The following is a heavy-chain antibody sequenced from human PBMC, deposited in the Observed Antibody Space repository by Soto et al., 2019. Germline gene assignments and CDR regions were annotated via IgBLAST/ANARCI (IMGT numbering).Heavy chain of an antibody. CDR3: ARGRGSTGYLGREHYFDY. CDR1: GFSVTNNY. J-gene: IGHJ4*02. D-gene: IGHD2-2*01. Sequence: EVQVVESGGGLVQPGGSLRLSCAASGFSVTNNYMNWVRQAPGKGLEWVSIIDIGGNTYYADSVKDRFTISRDNSRNTQYLHMASLRAEDTAVYYCARGRGSTGYLGREHYFDYWGQGTLVTVSP. CDR2: IDIGGNT. V-gene: IGHV3-66*01.